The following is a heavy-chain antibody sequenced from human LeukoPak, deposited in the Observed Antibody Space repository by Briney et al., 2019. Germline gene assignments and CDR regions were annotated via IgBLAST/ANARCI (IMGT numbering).Heavy chain of an antibody. CDR3: TRDYDSEDY. J-gene: IGHJ4*02. CDR1: GGPFNNYT. CDR2: IIPILGIA. D-gene: IGHD3-3*01. V-gene: IGHV1-69*04. Sequence: GASVKVSCKASGGPFNNYTVSWVRQAPGQGLEWMGRIIPILGIADYAQTFQDRVTITADKSTNTVYMELSSLRSEDTAVHYCTRDYDSEDYWGQGTLVTVSS.